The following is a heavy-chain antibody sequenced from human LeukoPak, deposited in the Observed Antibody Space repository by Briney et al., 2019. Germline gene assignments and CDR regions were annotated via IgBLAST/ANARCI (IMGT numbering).Heavy chain of an antibody. CDR2: INHSGST. D-gene: IGHD3-10*01. J-gene: IGHJ6*04. Sequence: GSLRLSCTASGFTFSSYSMNWIRQPPGKGLEWIGEINHSGSTNYNPSLKSRVTISVDTSKNQFSLKLSSVTAADTAVYYCARAGYYFGSGSYSPMDVWGKGTTVTISS. V-gene: IGHV4-34*01. CDR3: ARAGYYFGSGSYSPMDV. CDR1: GFTFSSYS.